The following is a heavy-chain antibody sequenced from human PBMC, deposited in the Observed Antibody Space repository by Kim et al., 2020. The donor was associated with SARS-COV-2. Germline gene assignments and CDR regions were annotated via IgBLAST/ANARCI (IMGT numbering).Heavy chain of an antibody. D-gene: IGHD6-19*01. CDR1: GGSISSSNW. V-gene: IGHV4-4*02. Sequence: SETLSLICAVSGGSISSSNWWSWVRQPPGKGLEWIGEIYHSGSTNYNPSLKSRVTISVDKSKNQFSLKLSSVTAADTAVYYCARLRSIAVAGVGWFDPWGQGTLVTVSS. J-gene: IGHJ5*02. CDR2: IYHSGST. CDR3: ARLRSIAVAGVGWFDP.